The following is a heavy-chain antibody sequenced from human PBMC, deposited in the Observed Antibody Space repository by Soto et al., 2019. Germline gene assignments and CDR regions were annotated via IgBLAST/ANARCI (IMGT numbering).Heavy chain of an antibody. J-gene: IGHJ3*02. V-gene: IGHV1-69*13. CDR1: GGTFSSYA. CDR3: ARGHSSGWIDAFDI. CDR2: IIPIFGTA. D-gene: IGHD6-19*01. Sequence: SVKVSCKASGGTFSSYAISWVRQAPGQGLEWMGGIIPIFGTANYAQKFQGRVTITADESTSTAYMELSSLRSEDTAVYYCARGHSSGWIDAFDIWGQGTMVTVSS.